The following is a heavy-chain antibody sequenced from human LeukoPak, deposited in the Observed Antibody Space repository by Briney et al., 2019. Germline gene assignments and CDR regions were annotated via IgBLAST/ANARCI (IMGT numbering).Heavy chain of an antibody. J-gene: IGHJ4*02. D-gene: IGHD3-3*01. Sequence: SETLSLTCAVSGYSISSGYYWGWIRQPPGKGLEWIGSIYHSGSTYYNPPLKRRATIPLNTSKNQFSLKLSSVTAADTAVYYCARERFLEWLLSGYFDYWGQGTLVTVSS. CDR2: IYHSGST. CDR1: GYSISSGYY. V-gene: IGHV4-38-2*02. CDR3: ARERFLEWLLSGYFDY.